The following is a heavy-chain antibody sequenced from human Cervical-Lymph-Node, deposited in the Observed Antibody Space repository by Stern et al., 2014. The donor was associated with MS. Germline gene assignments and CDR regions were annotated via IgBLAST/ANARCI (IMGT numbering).Heavy chain of an antibody. V-gene: IGHV4-31*03. Sequence: VQLVESGPGLVKPSQTLSLTCTVSGGSISSGGYYWSWIRQHPGKGLEWIGYISHSGSTSDNPSLPSRVTISVDTSKNQFSLKLSSVTAADTAVYYCARVPSSWQNWFDPWGQGTLVTVSS. CDR3: ARVPSSWQNWFDP. CDR2: ISHSGST. J-gene: IGHJ5*02. D-gene: IGHD6-13*01. CDR1: GGSISSGGYY.